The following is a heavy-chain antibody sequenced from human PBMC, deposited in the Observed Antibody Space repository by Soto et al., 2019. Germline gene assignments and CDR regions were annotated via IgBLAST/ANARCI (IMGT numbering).Heavy chain of an antibody. Sequence: GGSLRLSCAASGFTFSSYSMNWVRQAPGKGLEWVSYISSSSSTIYYADSVKGRFTISRDNAKNSLYLQMNSLRAEDTAVYYCARAKGTVVPASMVLDYWGQGTLVTVSS. V-gene: IGHV3-48*01. CDR2: ISSSSSTI. J-gene: IGHJ4*02. D-gene: IGHD2-2*01. CDR1: GFTFSSYS. CDR3: ARAKGTVVPASMVLDY.